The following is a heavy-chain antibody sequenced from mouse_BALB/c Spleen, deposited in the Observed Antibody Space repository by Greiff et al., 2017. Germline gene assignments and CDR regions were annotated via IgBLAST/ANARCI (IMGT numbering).Heavy chain of an antibody. CDR1: GYTFTSYW. CDR2: INPSTGYT. V-gene: IGHV1-7*01. D-gene: IGHD3-3*01. J-gene: IGHJ2*01. CDR3: AREGTHYFDY. Sequence: QVQLQQSGAELAKPGASVKMSCKASGYTFTSYWMHWVKQRPGQGLEWIGYINPSTGYTEYNQKFKDKATLTADKSSSTAYMQLSSLTSEDSAVYYCAREGTHYFDYWGQGTTLTVSS.